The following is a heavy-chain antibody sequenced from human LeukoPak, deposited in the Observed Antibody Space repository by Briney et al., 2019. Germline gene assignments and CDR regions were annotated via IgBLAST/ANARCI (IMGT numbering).Heavy chain of an antibody. CDR2: FDPEDGET. Sequence: ASVKVSGKVSGYTLTELSMHWVRQAPGKGLEWMGGFDPEDGETIYAQKFQGRVTMTEDTSTDTAYMELSSLRSEDTAVYYCATTLGYCSSTSCFGLDYWGQGTLVTVSS. V-gene: IGHV1-24*01. D-gene: IGHD2-2*01. J-gene: IGHJ4*02. CDR3: ATTLGYCSSTSCFGLDY. CDR1: GYTLTELS.